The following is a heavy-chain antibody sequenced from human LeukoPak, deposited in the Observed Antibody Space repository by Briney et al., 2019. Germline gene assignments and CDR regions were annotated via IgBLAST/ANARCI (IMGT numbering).Heavy chain of an antibody. V-gene: IGHV3-21*01. D-gene: IGHD6-6*01. CDR2: ISSSSSYI. CDR1: GFTFSSSA. Sequence: GGSLRLSCAASGFTFSSSAMSWVRQAPGKGLEWVSSISSSSSYIYYADSVKGRFTISRDNAKNSLYLQMNSLRAEDTAVYYCARIAGDSSSLYGMDVWGQGTTVTVSS. J-gene: IGHJ6*02. CDR3: ARIAGDSSSLYGMDV.